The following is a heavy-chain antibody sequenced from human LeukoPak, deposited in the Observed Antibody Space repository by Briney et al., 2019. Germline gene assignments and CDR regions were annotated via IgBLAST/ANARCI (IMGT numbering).Heavy chain of an antibody. D-gene: IGHD1-26*01. Sequence: SGTLSLTCAVSGGSISSSNWWSWVRQPPGKGLEWIGEIYHSGSTYYNPSLKSRVTISVDTSKNQFSLKLSSVTAADTAVYYCARDSGSYYAWYFDLWGRGTLVTVSS. CDR2: IYHSGST. CDR1: GGSISSSNW. CDR3: ARDSGSYYAWYFDL. J-gene: IGHJ2*01. V-gene: IGHV4-4*02.